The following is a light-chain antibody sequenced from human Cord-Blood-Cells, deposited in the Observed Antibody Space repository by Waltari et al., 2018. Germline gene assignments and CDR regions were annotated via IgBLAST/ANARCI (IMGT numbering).Light chain of an antibody. CDR2: DVS. V-gene: IGLV2-11*01. CDR1: SRYLGGYNY. Sequence: QSALTQPRPVPGPPGQSVTISCTGTSRYLGGYNYVSWYQQHPGKAPKIMIYDVSKRPSGVPDRFSGSKSGNTASLTISGLQAEDEADYYCCSYAGSYTFDVFGSGTKVTVL. CDR3: CSYAGSYTFDV. J-gene: IGLJ1*01.